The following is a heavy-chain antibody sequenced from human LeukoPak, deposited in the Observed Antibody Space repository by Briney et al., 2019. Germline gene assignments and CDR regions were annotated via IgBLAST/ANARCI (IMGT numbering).Heavy chain of an antibody. CDR2: INPNSGGT. D-gene: IGHD3-3*01. Sequence: GASVKVSCKASGYTFTGYYMHWVRQAPGQGLEWMGWINPNSGGTNYAQKFQGRVTVTRDTSISTAYMELSRLRSDDTAVYYCARDAEPLRFLEWFPTNYWGQGTLVTVSS. J-gene: IGHJ4*02. CDR1: GYTFTGYY. CDR3: ARDAEPLRFLEWFPTNY. V-gene: IGHV1-2*02.